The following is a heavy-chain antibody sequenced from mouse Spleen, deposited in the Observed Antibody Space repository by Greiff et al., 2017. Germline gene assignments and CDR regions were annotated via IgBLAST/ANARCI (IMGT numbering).Heavy chain of an antibody. D-gene: IGHD1-1*01. CDR3: ARENYYGFDY. CDR2: IYTGSGNT. J-gene: IGHJ2*01. V-gene: IGHV1-76*01. Sequence: VMLVESGAELVRPGASVKLSCKASGYTFTDYYINWVKQRPGQGLEWIARIYTGSGNTYYNEKFKGKATLTAEKSSSTAYMQLSSLTSEDSAVYFCARENYYGFDYWGQGTTLTVSS. CDR1: GYTFTDYY.